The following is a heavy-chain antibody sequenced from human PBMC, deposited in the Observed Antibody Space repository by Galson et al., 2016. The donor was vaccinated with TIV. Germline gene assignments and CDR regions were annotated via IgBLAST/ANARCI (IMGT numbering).Heavy chain of an antibody. V-gene: IGHV2-70*04. CDR1: GFSLNTSGMR. Sequence: PALVKPTQTLTLTCTFSGFSLNTSGMRVSWIRQPPGKALEWLARIDWDDDKFSSTSLKSRLTISKDTSKNQVVLRMMNLDPEDTATYFCARSTARGACIDYWGQGTLVTVSS. CDR2: IDWDDDK. J-gene: IGHJ4*02. CDR3: ARSTARGACIDY. D-gene: IGHD3-10*01.